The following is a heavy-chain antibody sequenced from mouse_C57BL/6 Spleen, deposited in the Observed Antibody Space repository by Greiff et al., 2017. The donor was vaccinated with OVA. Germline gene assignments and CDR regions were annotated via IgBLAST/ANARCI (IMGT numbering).Heavy chain of an antibody. CDR1: GYTFTSYW. V-gene: IGHV1-64*01. CDR2: IHPNSGST. CDR3: ASPKYYDGTSYAMDY. Sequence: QVQLQQPGAELVKPGASVKLSCKASGYTFTSYWMHWVKQRPGQGLEWIGMIHPNSGSTNYNEKFKSKATLTVDKSSSTAYMQLSSLTSEDSAVYYVASPKYYDGTSYAMDYWGQGTSVTVSS. J-gene: IGHJ4*01. D-gene: IGHD1-1*01.